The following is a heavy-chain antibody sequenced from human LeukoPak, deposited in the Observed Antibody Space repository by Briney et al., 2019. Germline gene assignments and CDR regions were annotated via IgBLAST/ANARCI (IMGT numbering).Heavy chain of an antibody. CDR2: INGNGGSK. CDR1: GFSLDNYG. D-gene: IGHD3-3*01. V-gene: IGHV3-20*04. J-gene: IGHJ4*02. Sequence: GGSLRLSCAASGFSLDNYGMSWVRHVPGKGLEWVSSINGNGGSKGYADSVKGRSTISRDNAKNSLYLEMNSLRAEDTAFYYCVRHDFWSGFKGGDYWGQGTLVTVSS. CDR3: VRHDFWSGFKGGDY.